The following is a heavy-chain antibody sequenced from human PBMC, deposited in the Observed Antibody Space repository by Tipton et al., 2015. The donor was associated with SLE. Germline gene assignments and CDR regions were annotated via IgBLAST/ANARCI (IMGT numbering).Heavy chain of an antibody. D-gene: IGHD6-13*01. CDR1: GGSISSYY. J-gene: IGHJ3*02. CDR3: ARGSNYAFDI. CDR2: IYYSGST. V-gene: IGHV4-59*01. Sequence: LRLSCTVSGGSISSYYWSWIRQPPGKGLERIGYIYYSGSTNYNPSLKSRVTISVDTSKNQFSLKLSSVTAADTAVYYCARGSNYAFDIWGQGTMVTVSS.